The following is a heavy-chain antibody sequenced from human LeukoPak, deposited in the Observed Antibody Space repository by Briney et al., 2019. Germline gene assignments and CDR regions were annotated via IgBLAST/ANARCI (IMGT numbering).Heavy chain of an antibody. CDR2: INPNSGGT. D-gene: IGHD3-10*01. J-gene: IGHJ3*02. Sequence: ASVKVSCKAFGYTFTGYYMHCVRQDPGQGLEWMGRINPNSGGTNYAQKFQGRVTMTRDTSISTAYMELSRLRSDDTAVYYCARPYYYGSGRSAIYDAFDIWGQGTMVTVSS. V-gene: IGHV1-2*06. CDR3: ARPYYYGSGRSAIYDAFDI. CDR1: GYTFTGYY.